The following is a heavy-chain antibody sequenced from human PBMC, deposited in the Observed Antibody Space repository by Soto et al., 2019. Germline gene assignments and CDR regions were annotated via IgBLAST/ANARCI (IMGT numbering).Heavy chain of an antibody. CDR2: IYYSGST. J-gene: IGHJ5*02. D-gene: IGHD4-17*01. CDR1: GGSISSSSYY. Sequence: QLQLQESGPGLVKPSETLSLTCTVSGGSISSSSYYWGWIRQPPGKGLEWIGSIYYSGSTYYNPSLKSRVTISVDTSQTQFPLNLRSVTAADTAVYDCARPADGDPWGNWFDPWGPGTLVTVSS. CDR3: ARPADGDPWGNWFDP. V-gene: IGHV4-39*01.